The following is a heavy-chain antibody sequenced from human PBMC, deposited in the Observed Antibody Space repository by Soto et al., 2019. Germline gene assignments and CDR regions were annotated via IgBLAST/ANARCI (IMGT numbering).Heavy chain of an antibody. D-gene: IGHD4-17*01. CDR1: GGSISSGGYS. J-gene: IGHJ5*02. CDR3: ARVYGDYTDPINWFDP. Sequence: PSETLSLTCAVSGGSISSGGYSWSWIRQPPGKGMEWIGYIYHSGSTYYNPSLKSRVTISVDRSKNQFSLKLSSVTAADTAVYYCARVYGDYTDPINWFDPWGQGTLVTVSS. CDR2: IYHSGST. V-gene: IGHV4-30-2*01.